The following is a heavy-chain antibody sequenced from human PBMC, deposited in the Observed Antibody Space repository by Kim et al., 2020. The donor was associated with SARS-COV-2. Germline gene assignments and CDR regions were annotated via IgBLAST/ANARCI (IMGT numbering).Heavy chain of an antibody. CDR1: GFTFSSYA. CDR3: AKGASAIVVVPAAIDPISDY. Sequence: GGSLRLSCAASGFTFSSYAMSWVRQAPGKGLEWVSAISGSGGSTYYADSVKGRFTISRDNSKNTLYLQMNSLRAEDTAVYYCAKGASAIVVVPAAIDPISDYWGQGTLVTVSS. J-gene: IGHJ4*02. CDR2: ISGSGGST. V-gene: IGHV3-23*01. D-gene: IGHD2-2*01.